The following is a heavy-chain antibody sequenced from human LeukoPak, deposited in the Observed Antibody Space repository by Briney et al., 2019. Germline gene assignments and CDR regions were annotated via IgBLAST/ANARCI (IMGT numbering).Heavy chain of an antibody. D-gene: IGHD5-12*01. CDR2: IIPIFGTA. CDR1: GGTFSSYA. J-gene: IGHJ4*02. CDR3: ARGGGSGYDTFDY. V-gene: IGHV1-69*13. Sequence: GASVKVSCKASGGTFSSYAISWVRQAPGQGLEWMGGIIPIFGTANYAQMFQGRVTITADESTSTAYMELSSLRSEDTAVYYCARGGGSGYDTFDYWGQGTLVTVSS.